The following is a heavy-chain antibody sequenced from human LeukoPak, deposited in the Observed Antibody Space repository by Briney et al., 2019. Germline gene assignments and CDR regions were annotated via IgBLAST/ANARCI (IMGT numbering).Heavy chain of an antibody. D-gene: IGHD2-2*01. V-gene: IGHV3-21*01. CDR3: AREGPVSSKASHDAFDI. CDR2: ISSSSSYI. J-gene: IGHJ3*02. Sequence: PGGSLRLSCAASGFTFSSYSMNWVRQAPGKGLEWVSSISSSSSYIYYADSVKGRFTISRDNAKNSLYLQMNSLRAEDTAVYYCAREGPVSSKASHDAFDIWGQGTMVTVSS. CDR1: GFTFSSYS.